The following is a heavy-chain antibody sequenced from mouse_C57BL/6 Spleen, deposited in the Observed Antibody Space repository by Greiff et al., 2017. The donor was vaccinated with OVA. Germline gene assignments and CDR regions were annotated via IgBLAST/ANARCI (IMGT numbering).Heavy chain of an antibody. Sequence: DVQLQESGGGLVKPGGSLKLSCAASGFTFSSYAMSWVRQTPEKRLEWVATISDGGSYTYYPDNVKGRFTISRDNAKNNLYLQMSHLKSEDTAMYYCARDSLGQAYWGQGTLVTVSA. CDR1: GFTFSSYA. CDR3: ARDSLGQAY. V-gene: IGHV5-4*01. J-gene: IGHJ3*01. D-gene: IGHD3-3*01. CDR2: ISDGGSYT.